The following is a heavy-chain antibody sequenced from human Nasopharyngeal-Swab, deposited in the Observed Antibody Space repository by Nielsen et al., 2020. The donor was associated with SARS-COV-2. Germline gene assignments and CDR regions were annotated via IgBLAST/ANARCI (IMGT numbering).Heavy chain of an antibody. V-gene: IGHV3-23*01. J-gene: IGHJ3*02. CDR2: ISGSGGST. Sequence: ESLNFSCASSGSTFSSYVMSWVREAPGKGLEWVSAISGSGGSTYYADSVKGRFTISRDNAKNSLYLQMNSLRAEDTAVYYCARVQWRDNAFDIWGQGTMVTVSS. D-gene: IGHD6-19*01. CDR3: ARVQWRDNAFDI. CDR1: GSTFSSYV.